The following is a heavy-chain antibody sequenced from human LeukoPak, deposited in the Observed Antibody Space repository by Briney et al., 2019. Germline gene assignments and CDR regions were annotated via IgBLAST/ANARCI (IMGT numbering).Heavy chain of an antibody. J-gene: IGHJ4*02. D-gene: IGHD3-3*01. CDR3: AKSMSGPNDY. CDR1: GFTFSASW. CDR2: ITPDGSGT. Sequence: GGSLRLSCAASGFTFSASWIHWVRQAPGKGLVWVSRITPDGSGTDYADSVKGRFTISRDNAKNTLFLQMDSLRVEDTAVYYCAKSMSGPNDYWGQGTLVTVSS. V-gene: IGHV3-74*01.